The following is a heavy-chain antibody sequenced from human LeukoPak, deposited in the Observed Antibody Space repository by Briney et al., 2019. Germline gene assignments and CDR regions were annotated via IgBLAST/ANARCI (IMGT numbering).Heavy chain of an antibody. CDR2: ISAYNGNT. D-gene: IGHD6-19*01. J-gene: IGHJ6*03. CDR3: ARTSGWYYYMDV. V-gene: IGHV1-18*01. Sequence: ASVKVSCKASGYTFTSYGISWVRQAPGQGLEWMGWISAYNGNTNYAQKFQGRVTMTRDTSISTAYMELSRLRSDDTAVYYCARTSGWYYYMDVWGKGTTVTISS. CDR1: GYTFTSYG.